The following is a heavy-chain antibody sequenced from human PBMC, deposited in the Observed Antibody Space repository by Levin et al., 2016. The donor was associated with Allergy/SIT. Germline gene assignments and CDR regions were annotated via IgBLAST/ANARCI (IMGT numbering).Heavy chain of an antibody. CDR1: GFTFSSHG. CDR3: ARDMGFYQNDILVGRALDY. V-gene: IGHV3-33*01. Sequence: GGSLRLSCVASGFTFSSHGMQWVRQAPGKGLEWVAVIWSDGSQRYYVDSVKGRFTISRDNSKNTLDLQMDSLRAEDTAVYYCARDMGFYQNDILVGRALDYWGQGTLVTVSS. CDR2: IWSDGSQR. D-gene: IGHD2-2*01. J-gene: IGHJ4*02.